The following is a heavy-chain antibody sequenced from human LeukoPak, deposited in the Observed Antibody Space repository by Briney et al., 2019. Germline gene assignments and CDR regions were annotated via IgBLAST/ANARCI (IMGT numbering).Heavy chain of an antibody. D-gene: IGHD3-22*01. CDR3: ARVGSYYDSSGYIDY. CDR2: IYHSGST. J-gene: IGHJ4*02. Sequence: SQTLSLTCAVSGGSISSGGYSWSWIRQPPGKGLEWIGYIYHSGSTYYNPSLKSRVTISVDRSKNQSSLKLSSVTAADTAVYYCARVGSYYDSSGYIDYWGQGTLVTVSS. CDR1: GGSISSGGYS. V-gene: IGHV4-30-2*01.